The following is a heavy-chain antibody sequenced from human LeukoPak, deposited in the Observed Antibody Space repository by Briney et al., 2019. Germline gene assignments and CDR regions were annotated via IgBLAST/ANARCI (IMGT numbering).Heavy chain of an antibody. Sequence: ASVKVSCKASGGTFSSHAISWVRQAPGQGLEWMGGIIPIFGTANYAQKFQGRVTITADESTSTAYMELSSLRSEDTAVYYCARDIISVTTNYYYYMDVWGKGTTVTVSS. D-gene: IGHD4-17*01. J-gene: IGHJ6*03. CDR2: IIPIFGTA. V-gene: IGHV1-69*13. CDR3: ARDIISVTTNYYYYMDV. CDR1: GGTFSSHA.